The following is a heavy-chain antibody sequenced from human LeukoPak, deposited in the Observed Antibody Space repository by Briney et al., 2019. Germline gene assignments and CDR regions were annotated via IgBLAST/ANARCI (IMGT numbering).Heavy chain of an antibody. CDR2: IIPIFGTA. D-gene: IGHD6-13*01. CDR3: ATDLAAAGFFDY. V-gene: IGHV1-69*13. CDR1: GGTFSSYA. J-gene: IGHJ4*02. Sequence: ASVKVSCKASGGTFSSYAISWVRQAPGQGLEWMGGIIPIFGTANYAQKFQGRVTITADESTSTAYMELSSLRSEDTAVYYCATDLAAAGFFDYWGQGTLVTVSS.